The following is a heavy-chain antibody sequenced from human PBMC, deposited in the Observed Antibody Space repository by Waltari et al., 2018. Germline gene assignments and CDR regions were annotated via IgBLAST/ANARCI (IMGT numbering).Heavy chain of an antibody. Sequence: EVQLVQSGAEVKKPGESLKISCKGSGYSFTSYWIGWLRKSAGKGLEWMGIIYPGDSDTRYSPSFQGQVTISADKSISTAYLQWSSLKASDTAMYYCARGYYDSSGYVYFQHWGQGTLVTVSS. D-gene: IGHD3-22*01. J-gene: IGHJ1*01. CDR1: GYSFTSYW. CDR3: ARGYYDSSGYVYFQH. V-gene: IGHV5-51*03. CDR2: IYPGDSDT.